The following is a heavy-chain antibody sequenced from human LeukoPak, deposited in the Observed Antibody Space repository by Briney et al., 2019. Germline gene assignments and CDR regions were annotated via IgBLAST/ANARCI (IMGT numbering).Heavy chain of an antibody. D-gene: IGHD2-2*01. CDR2: IYHSGST. J-gene: IGHJ4*02. CDR3: ADSSTSPHLLIDY. Sequence: PSETLSLTCTVYGYSISSGYYWGWIRQPPGKGLEWIGSIYHSGSTYYNPSLKSRVTISVDTSKNQFSLELSSVTAADTAVYYCADSSTSPHLLIDYWGQGTLVTVSS. CDR1: GYSISSGYY. V-gene: IGHV4-38-2*02.